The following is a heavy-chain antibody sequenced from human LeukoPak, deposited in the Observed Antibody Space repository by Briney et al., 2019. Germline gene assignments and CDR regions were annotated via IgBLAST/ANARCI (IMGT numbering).Heavy chain of an antibody. CDR3: ARDLGSGYYFAY. J-gene: IGHJ4*02. V-gene: IGHV1-46*01. Sequence: GASVKVSCKASGYTFTSYYMHWVRQAPGQGLEWMGIINPSGGSTSYAQKFQGRVTMTRDTSTSPVYMELSSLRSEDTAVYYCARDLGSGYYFAYWGQGTLVTVSS. D-gene: IGHD3-22*01. CDR2: INPSGGST. CDR1: GYTFTSYY.